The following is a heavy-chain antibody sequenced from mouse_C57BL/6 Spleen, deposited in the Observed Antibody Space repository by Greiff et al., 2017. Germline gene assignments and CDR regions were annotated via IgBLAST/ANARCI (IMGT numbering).Heavy chain of an antibody. J-gene: IGHJ1*03. CDR1: GYSITSGYY. Sequence: ESGPGLVKPSQSLSLTCSVTGYSITSGYYWNWIRQFPGNKLEWMGYISYDGSNNYNPSLKNRISITRDTSKNQFFLKLNSVTTEDTATYYCARDYGSSYFDVWGTGTTVTVSS. V-gene: IGHV3-6*01. CDR3: ARDYGSSYFDV. CDR2: ISYDGSN. D-gene: IGHD1-1*01.